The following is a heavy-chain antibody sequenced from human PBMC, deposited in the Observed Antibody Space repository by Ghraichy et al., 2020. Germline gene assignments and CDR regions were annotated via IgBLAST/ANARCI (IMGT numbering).Heavy chain of an antibody. V-gene: IGHV3-74*01. D-gene: IGHD3-10*01. Sequence: GGSLRLSCAASGFTFGSYWMHWVRQAPGKGLVWVARINSDGSSAVYADSVKGRFTISRDNAKNTLYLQMSSLRAEDAGVYYCARPLYYYGLGSYLYWCLGTLVTGSS. CDR1: GFTFGSYW. J-gene: IGHJ4*02. CDR3: ARPLYYYGLGSYLY. CDR2: INSDGSSA.